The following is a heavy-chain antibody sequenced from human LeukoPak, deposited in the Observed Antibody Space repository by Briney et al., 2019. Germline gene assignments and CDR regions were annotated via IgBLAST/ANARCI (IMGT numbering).Heavy chain of an antibody. D-gene: IGHD2-15*01. Sequence: SEALSLTCTVSGGSISSYYWSWIRQPPGKGLEWIGYIYYSGSTNYNPSLKSRVTISVDTSKNQFSLKLSSVTAADTAVYYCARDLGSSGATGFDYWGQGTLVTVSS. CDR1: GGSISSYY. CDR3: ARDLGSSGATGFDY. J-gene: IGHJ4*02. V-gene: IGHV4-59*01. CDR2: IYYSGST.